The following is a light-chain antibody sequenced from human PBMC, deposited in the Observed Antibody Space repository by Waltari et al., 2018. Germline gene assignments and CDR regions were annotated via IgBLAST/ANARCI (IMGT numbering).Light chain of an antibody. Sequence: SYELTQPPSVSVALGQTATIPCGGNNIGKKNVHWYQQKAGQAPVLVIYRDSNRPSGVAAEPSCANYSNAAAHSIGRVQVDDAADHYCLVRDSCWVFGGRSVLTVL. V-gene: IGLV3-9*01. CDR1: NIGKKN. CDR3: LVRDSCWV. CDR2: RDS. J-gene: IGLJ3*02.